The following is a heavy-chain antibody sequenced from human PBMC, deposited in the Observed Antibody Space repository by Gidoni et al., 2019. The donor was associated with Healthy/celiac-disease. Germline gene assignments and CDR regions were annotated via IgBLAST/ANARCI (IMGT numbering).Heavy chain of an antibody. V-gene: IGHV4-39*01. D-gene: IGHD2-15*01. J-gene: IGHJ4*02. Sequence: GLEWIGSIYYSGSTYYNPSLKSRVTISVDTSKNQFSLKLSSVTAADTAVYYCARLRWYREIDYWGQGTLVTVSS. CDR2: IYYSGST. CDR3: ARLRWYREIDY.